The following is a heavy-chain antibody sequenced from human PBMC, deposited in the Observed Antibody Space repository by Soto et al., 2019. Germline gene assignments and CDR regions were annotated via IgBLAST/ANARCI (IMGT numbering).Heavy chain of an antibody. D-gene: IGHD6-13*01. CDR1: GGTFSSYA. CDR3: ARFPGYSSSWYYYYGMDV. CDR2: IIPIFGTA. Sequence: ASVKVSCKASGGTFSSYAISWVRQAPGQGLEWMGGIIPIFGTANYAQKFQGQVTISADKSISTAYLQWSSLKASDTAMYYCARFPGYSSSWYYYYGMDVWGQGTTVTVSS. V-gene: IGHV1-69*06. J-gene: IGHJ6*02.